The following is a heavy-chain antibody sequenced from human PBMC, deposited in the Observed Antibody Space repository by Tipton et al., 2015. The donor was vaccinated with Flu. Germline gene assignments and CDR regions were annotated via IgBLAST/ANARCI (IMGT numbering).Heavy chain of an antibody. Sequence: SLRLSCAASGFTFSSYEMNWVRQAPGKGLEWVSYISSSGSTIYYADSVKGRFTISRDNAKNSLYLQMNSLRAEDTAVYYCARLVPSWRLGSWGQGTLVTFSS. D-gene: IGHD2-2*01. CDR2: ISSSGSTI. CDR1: GFTFSSYE. V-gene: IGHV3-48*03. CDR3: ARLVPSWRLGS. J-gene: IGHJ5*01.